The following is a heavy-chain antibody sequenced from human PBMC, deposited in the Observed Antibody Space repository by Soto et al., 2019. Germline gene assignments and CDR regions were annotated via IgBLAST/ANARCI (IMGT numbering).Heavy chain of an antibody. CDR2: ISANNGNT. CDR1: GYTFTSYG. D-gene: IGHD2-15*01. J-gene: IGHJ5*02. CDR3: ARAYSPGLFDP. Sequence: QVQLVQSGAEVKKPGASVKVSCKASGYTFTSYGISWVRQAPGQGLEWMGWISANNGNTKYAQNCQGRVTMATDTSTSTAYMLLRSLRSDDRAVYYCARAYSPGLFDPWGQGTLVTVSS. V-gene: IGHV1-18*01.